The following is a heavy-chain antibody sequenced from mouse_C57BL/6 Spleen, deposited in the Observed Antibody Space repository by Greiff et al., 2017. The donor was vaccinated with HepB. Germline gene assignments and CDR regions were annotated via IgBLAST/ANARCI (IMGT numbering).Heavy chain of an antibody. Sequence: EVMLVESGGGLVKPGGSLKLSCAASGFTFSSYTMSWVRQTPEKRLEWVATISGGGGNTYYPDSVKGRFTMSRDNAKNTLYLQMSSLRSEDTALYYCARPPYSNYVAWFAYWGQGTLVTVSA. V-gene: IGHV5-9*01. CDR2: ISGGGGNT. CDR3: ARPPYSNYVAWFAY. D-gene: IGHD2-5*01. CDR1: GFTFSSYT. J-gene: IGHJ3*01.